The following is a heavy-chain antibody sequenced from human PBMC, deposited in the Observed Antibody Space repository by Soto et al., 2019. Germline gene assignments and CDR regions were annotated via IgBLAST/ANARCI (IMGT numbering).Heavy chain of an antibody. J-gene: IGHJ3*01. CDR1: GGSISSYY. V-gene: IGHV4-59*01. CDR3: AGRYGKNAFDF. CDR2: IYYSGST. Sequence: QVQLQESGPGLVKPSETLSLTCTVSGGSISSYYWSWIRQPPGKGLEWIGYIYYSGSTNYNPSLKTRFTXSXNTSTNQFSLKLSSVTAADTAGSYWAGRYGKNAFDFWGQGTMVTVSS. D-gene: IGHD5-18*01.